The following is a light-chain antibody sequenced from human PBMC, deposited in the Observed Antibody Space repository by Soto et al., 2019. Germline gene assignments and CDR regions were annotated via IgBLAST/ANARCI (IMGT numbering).Light chain of an antibody. CDR3: QQRSNWIT. V-gene: IGKV3-11*01. CDR1: QSVSSY. Sequence: EIVLTQSPAALSLSPGERATLSFRASQSVSSYLAWYQQKPGQAPRLLIYDASNRATGIPARFSGSGSGTDFTLTISSLEPEDFAVYYCQQRSNWITCGQGTRLEI. J-gene: IGKJ5*01. CDR2: DAS.